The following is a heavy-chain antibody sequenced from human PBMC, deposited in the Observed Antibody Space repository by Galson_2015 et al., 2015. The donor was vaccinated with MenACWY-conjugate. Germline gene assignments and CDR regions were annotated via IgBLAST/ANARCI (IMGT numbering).Heavy chain of an antibody. D-gene: IGHD3-22*01. CDR2: VYYSGTT. J-gene: IGHJ4*02. V-gene: IGHV4-59*01. Sequence: IRQPPGKGLEWVGYVYYSGTTSYNPSLESRVTMSLDTSTKQISLKLSSVTAADTAVYYCAREDYDSRGPNCGTDYWGQGILVTVSS. CDR3: AREDYDSRGPNCGTDY.